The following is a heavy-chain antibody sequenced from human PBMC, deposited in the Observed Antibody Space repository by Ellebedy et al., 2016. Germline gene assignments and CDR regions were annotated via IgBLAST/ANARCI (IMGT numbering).Heavy chain of an antibody. CDR1: GFTFSSYA. V-gene: IGHV3-23*01. CDR2: ISGSGGST. CDR3: AKDPRPRDY. J-gene: IGHJ4*02. Sequence: GESLKISCAASGFTFSSYAMSWVRQAPGKGLEWVSAISGSGGSTYYADSVKGRFTISRDNSKNTLYLQMNSLRAEDTAVYYCAKDPRPRDYWGQGTLVTVSS.